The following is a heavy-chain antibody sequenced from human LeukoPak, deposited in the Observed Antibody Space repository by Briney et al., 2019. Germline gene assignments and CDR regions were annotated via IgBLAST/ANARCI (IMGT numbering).Heavy chain of an antibody. CDR1: GGSISSYY. V-gene: IGHV4-4*07. D-gene: IGHD3-10*01. CDR3: ASSLLWFGELGSDAFDI. Sequence: PSETLSLTCTVSGGSISSYYWSWIRQPAGTGLEWIGRIYTSGSTNYNPSLKSRVTMSVDTSKNQFSLKLSSVTAADTAVYYCASSLLWFGELGSDAFDIWGQGTMVTVSS. CDR2: IYTSGST. J-gene: IGHJ3*02.